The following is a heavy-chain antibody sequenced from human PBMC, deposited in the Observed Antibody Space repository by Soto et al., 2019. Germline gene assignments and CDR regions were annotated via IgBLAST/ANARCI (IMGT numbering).Heavy chain of an antibody. Sequence: QVQLVQSGAEVKKPGSSVKVSCKASGGTFSSYAISWVRQAPGQGLEWMGGIIPIFGTANYAQKYQGRVTISADDSTRTAYMERSSLTSEETAVYYCATGTPNYYASSAYSLAYRAKGTLITAS. J-gene: IGHJ4*02. CDR2: IIPIFGTA. V-gene: IGHV1-69*01. CDR1: GGTFSSYA. CDR3: ATGTPNYYASSAYSLAY. D-gene: IGHD3-22*01.